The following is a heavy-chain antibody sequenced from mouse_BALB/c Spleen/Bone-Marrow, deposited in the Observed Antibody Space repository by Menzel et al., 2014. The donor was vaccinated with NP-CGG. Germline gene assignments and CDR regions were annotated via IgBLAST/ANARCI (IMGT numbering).Heavy chain of an antibody. J-gene: IGHJ3*01. CDR2: ILHGSGST. Sequence: QVHLQQSGAELMKPGASVKLSCKATGFTFSSYWIEWVKQRPGHGLEWIGEILHGSGSTNYNEKFKGKATFTADTSSNTASMQLSTLTSEDSAVYYGARRVPFAYWGQGTLVTASA. CDR3: ARRVPFAY. V-gene: IGHV1-9*01. CDR1: GFTFSSYW.